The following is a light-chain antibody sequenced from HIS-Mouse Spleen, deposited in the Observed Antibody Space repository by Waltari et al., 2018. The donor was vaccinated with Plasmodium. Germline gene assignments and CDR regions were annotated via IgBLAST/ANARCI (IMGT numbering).Light chain of an antibody. J-gene: IGLJ3*02. Sequence: QSALTQPRSVSGSPGQSVTISCTGTSSDVGGYKYVPWYQQHPGKAPKLIIYDVSKRPSGVPDRFSGSKSGNTASLTISGLQAEDEADYYCCSYAGSYTWVFGGGTKLTVL. V-gene: IGLV2-11*01. CDR2: DVS. CDR3: CSYAGSYTWV. CDR1: SSDVGGYKY.